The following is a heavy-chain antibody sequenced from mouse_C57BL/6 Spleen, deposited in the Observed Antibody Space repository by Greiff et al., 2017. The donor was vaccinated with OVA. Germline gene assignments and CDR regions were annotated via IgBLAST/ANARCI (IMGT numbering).Heavy chain of an antibody. Sequence: VQLQQSGPELVKPGASVKISCKASGYAFSSSWMNWVKQRPGKGLEWIGRIYPGDGDTNYNGKFKGKATLTADKSSSTAYMQRSSLTSEDSAVYFCARSGDYGSTSEAWFAYWGQGTLVTVSA. CDR1: GYAFSSSW. V-gene: IGHV1-82*01. J-gene: IGHJ3*01. D-gene: IGHD1-1*01. CDR3: ARSGDYGSTSEAWFAY. CDR2: IYPGDGDT.